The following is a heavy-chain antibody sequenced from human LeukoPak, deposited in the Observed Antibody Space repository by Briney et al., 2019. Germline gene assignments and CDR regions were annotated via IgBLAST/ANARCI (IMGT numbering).Heavy chain of an antibody. V-gene: IGHV4-39*07. Sequence: PSETLSLTCTVAGDSISSSSYFWGWIRQSPGKGLEWIASIYFSGSTFYNPSLRSRATISVDTSKDQFSLRLNSVTAADTAVYYCASSGRRSYWKNAFDIWGQGTMVTVSS. CDR2: IYFSGST. CDR1: GDSISSSSYF. D-gene: IGHD1-1*01. J-gene: IGHJ3*02. CDR3: ASSGRRSYWKNAFDI.